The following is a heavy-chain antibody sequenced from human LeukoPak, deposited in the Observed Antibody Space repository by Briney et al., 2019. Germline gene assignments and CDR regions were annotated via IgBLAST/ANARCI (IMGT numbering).Heavy chain of an antibody. CDR2: IRYDGSNK. V-gene: IGHV3-30*02. CDR1: GFTFSSYG. Sequence: GGSLRLSCAASGFTFSSYGMHWVRQAPGKGLEWVAFIRYDGSNKYYADSVKGRFTISRDNSKNTLYLQMNSLRAEDTAVYYCAKGGFYDFWSGEMVDAFDIWGQGTMVTVSS. CDR3: AKGGFYDFWSGEMVDAFDI. D-gene: IGHD3-3*01. J-gene: IGHJ3*02.